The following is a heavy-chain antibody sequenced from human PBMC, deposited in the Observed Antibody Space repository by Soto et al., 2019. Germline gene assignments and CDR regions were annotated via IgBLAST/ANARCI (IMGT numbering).Heavy chain of an antibody. V-gene: IGHV1-8*01. CDR2: MNPNNGNT. CDR1: GYTFTSYD. J-gene: IGHJ1*01. CDR3: ARSTRNYYALGSYSYFRH. Sequence: QVQLVQSGAEVKKPGASVKVSCKASGYTFTSYDISWVRQATGQGLEWMGWMNPNNGNTDYAPKFQGRVTMTMNTSIGTAYMELSRLRSEGTAVYYCARSTRNYYALGSYSYFRHWGQGTLVTVSS. D-gene: IGHD3-10*01.